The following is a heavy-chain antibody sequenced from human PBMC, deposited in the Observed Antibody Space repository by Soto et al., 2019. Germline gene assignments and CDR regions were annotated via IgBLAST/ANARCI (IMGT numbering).Heavy chain of an antibody. V-gene: IGHV3-72*01. CDR2: IKNKPKSYTT. Sequence: EVQLVESGGGLVQPGGSLRLSCAASGXTFXDHYMDWVRQAPGKGLEWIGRIKNKPKSYTTQYAASVKGRFTISRDDSINSLHLQMESLRADDTAVYYCARYIVATKYLDYWGQGTLVTVSS. D-gene: IGHD5-12*01. CDR3: ARYIVATKYLDY. CDR1: GXTFXDHY. J-gene: IGHJ4*02.